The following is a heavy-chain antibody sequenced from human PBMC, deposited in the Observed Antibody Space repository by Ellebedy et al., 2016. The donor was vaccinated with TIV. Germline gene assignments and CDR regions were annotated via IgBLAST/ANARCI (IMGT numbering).Heavy chain of an antibody. Sequence: GGSLRLSXAASGFTFSSYAMSWVRQAPGKGLEWVSAISGSGGSTYYADSVKGRFTISRDNAKNSLYLQMNSLRAEDTAVYYCARDLRIQLWLGVTQSGVDYWGQGTLVTVSS. V-gene: IGHV3-23*01. CDR2: ISGSGGST. D-gene: IGHD5-18*01. CDR3: ARDLRIQLWLGVTQSGVDY. CDR1: GFTFSSYA. J-gene: IGHJ4*02.